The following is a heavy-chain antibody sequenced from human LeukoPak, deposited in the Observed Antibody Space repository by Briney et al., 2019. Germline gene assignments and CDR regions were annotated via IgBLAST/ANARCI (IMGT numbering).Heavy chain of an antibody. CDR3: AVSPAAYYYGSGTYY. D-gene: IGHD3-10*01. V-gene: IGHV5-51*01. CDR2: IFPADSDT. J-gene: IGHJ4*02. Sequence: GESLKISCKASGYSFNAYWVAWVRQMPGKGLEWMGIIFPADSDTRYSPSFQGQVTISVDKSINTVYLQRSSLKASDTAMYYCAVSPAAYYYGSGTYYWGQGTLVTVSS. CDR1: GYSFNAYW.